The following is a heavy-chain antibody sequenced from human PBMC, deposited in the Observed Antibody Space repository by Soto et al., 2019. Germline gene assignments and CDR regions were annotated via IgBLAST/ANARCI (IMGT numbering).Heavy chain of an antibody. Sequence: EVQLLESGGGLVQPGGSLRLSCVASGFSFGTYAMTWVRQVPGKGLEWVSTISGGIGSTFYADSVKGRFTISRDNSKNTLFLQMDRLSAEDTAVYYCAKEKNFWSGTTAFDSWGQGTPVTVSS. D-gene: IGHD3-3*01. CDR1: GFSFGTYA. CDR3: AKEKNFWSGTTAFDS. J-gene: IGHJ5*01. V-gene: IGHV3-23*01. CDR2: ISGGIGST.